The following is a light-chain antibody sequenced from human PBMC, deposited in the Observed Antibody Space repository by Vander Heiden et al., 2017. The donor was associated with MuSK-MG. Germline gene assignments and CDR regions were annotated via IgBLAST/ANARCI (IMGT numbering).Light chain of an antibody. V-gene: IGKV1-33*01. CDR1: QDISNY. CDR2: DAS. CDR3: QQYDNLPFT. Sequence: DIQMTHSPSSLSASVGDRVTITCQASQDISNYLNWYQQKPGKAPKLLIYDASNLETGVPSRFSGSGSGTDFTFTISSLQPEDIATYYCQQYDNLPFTFGPGTKVDTK. J-gene: IGKJ3*01.